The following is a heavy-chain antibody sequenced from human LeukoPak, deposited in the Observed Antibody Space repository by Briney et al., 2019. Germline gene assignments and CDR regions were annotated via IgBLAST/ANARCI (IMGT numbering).Heavy chain of an antibody. D-gene: IGHD6-19*01. CDR2: ISYDGSNK. CDR1: GFIFSSYG. CDR3: AKDPRGGQWLEGLDY. Sequence: GRSLRLSCAASGFIFSSYGMHWVRQAPGKGLEWVAVISYDGSNKYYADSVKGRFTISRDNSKNTLYLQMNSLRAEDTAVYYCAKDPRGGQWLEGLDYWGQGTLVTVSS. J-gene: IGHJ4*02. V-gene: IGHV3-30*18.